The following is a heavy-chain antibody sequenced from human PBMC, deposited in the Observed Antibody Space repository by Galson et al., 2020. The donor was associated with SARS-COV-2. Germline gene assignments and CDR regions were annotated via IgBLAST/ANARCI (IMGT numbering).Heavy chain of an antibody. CDR2: IYYSGST. D-gene: IGHD3-3*01. CDR1: GGPISSGGYY. CDR3: ARVCGPRITIFGVVDYYYYMDV. Sequence: SQTLSLTCTVSGGPISSGGYYWSWIRQHPGKGLEWIGYIYYSGSTYYNPSLKSRVTISVDTSKNQFSLKLSSVTAADTAVYYCARVCGPRITIFGVVDYYYYMDVWGKGTTVTVSS. V-gene: IGHV4-31*03. J-gene: IGHJ6*03.